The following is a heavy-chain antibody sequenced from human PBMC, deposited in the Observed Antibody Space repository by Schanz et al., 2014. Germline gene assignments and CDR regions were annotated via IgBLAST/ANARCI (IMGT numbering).Heavy chain of an antibody. J-gene: IGHJ4*02. CDR3: AKNQYDDVDLSSFYFDF. D-gene: IGHD3-10*02. Sequence: EVQLVQSGGGLVQPGGSLRLSCLASGFAFSSYGMNWLRQAPGKGLEWVSVIGVDGTTTYYADSVKGRFTISRDNSKNTLYLQMNSLRPEDTAIYYCAKNQYDDVDLSSFYFDFWGQGTLVTVSS. V-gene: IGHV3-23*04. CDR1: GFAFSSYG. CDR2: IGVDGTTT.